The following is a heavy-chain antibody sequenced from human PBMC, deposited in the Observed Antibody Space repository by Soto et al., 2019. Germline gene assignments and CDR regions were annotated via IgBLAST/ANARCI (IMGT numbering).Heavy chain of an antibody. V-gene: IGHV4-4*02. CDR3: ASHLVMTGTRGFDH. CDR1: SGSISSSNW. Sequence: QVQLQESGPGLVKPSGTLSLTCAVSSGSISSSNWWSWVRQPPGKGLEWIGEIAHTENTNYNPSLKSRVTISVDKSENQFSLRLTSVTAADTAVYYCASHLVMTGTRGFDHWGQGTLVTVSS. J-gene: IGHJ4*02. CDR2: IAHTENT. D-gene: IGHD3-9*01.